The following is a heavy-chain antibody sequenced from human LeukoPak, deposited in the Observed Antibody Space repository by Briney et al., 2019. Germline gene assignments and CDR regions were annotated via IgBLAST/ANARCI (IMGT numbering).Heavy chain of an antibody. CDR2: ISYDGSNK. J-gene: IGHJ4*02. Sequence: GGSLRLSCAASGFTFSSYGMHWVRQAPGKGLEWVAVISYDGSNKYYADSVKGRFTISRDNSKNTLYLQMNSLRAEDTAVYYCAKAAEIMITFGGVGANFDYWGQGTLATVSS. D-gene: IGHD3-16*01. V-gene: IGHV3-30*18. CDR3: AKAAEIMITFGGVGANFDY. CDR1: GFTFSSYG.